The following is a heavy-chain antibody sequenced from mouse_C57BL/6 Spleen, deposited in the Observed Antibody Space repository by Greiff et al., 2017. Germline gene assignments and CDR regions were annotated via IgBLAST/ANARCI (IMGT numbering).Heavy chain of an antibody. Sequence: QVQLQQPGAELVRPGTSVKLSCKASGYTFTSYWMHWVKQRPGQGLEWIGVIDPSDSYTNYNQKFKGKATLTVDTSSSTAYMQLSSLTSEDSAVXYCARSGAMDYWGQGTSVTVSS. J-gene: IGHJ4*01. V-gene: IGHV1-59*01. CDR2: IDPSDSYT. CDR3: ARSGAMDY. D-gene: IGHD3-2*02. CDR1: GYTFTSYW.